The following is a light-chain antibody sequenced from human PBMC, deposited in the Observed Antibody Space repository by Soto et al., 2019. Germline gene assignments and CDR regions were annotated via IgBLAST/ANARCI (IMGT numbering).Light chain of an antibody. CDR3: QQYVHYPRP. CDR2: AAS. CDR1: QYIRSY. Sequence: DIQMTQCPSSLSASVGDRITITCRASQYIRSYLAWFQQKPGKARKSLIYAASTLQPGVLSKFSVSGSGTDFTLTISSLQPEDFTTYYCQQYVHYPRPFRQGTTVEI. J-gene: IGKJ1*01. V-gene: IGKV1-16*02.